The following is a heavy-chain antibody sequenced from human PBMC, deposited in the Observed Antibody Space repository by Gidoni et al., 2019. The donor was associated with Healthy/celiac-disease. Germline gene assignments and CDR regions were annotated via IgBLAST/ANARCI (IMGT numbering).Heavy chain of an antibody. CDR2: IWYDGSNK. V-gene: IGHV3-33*01. CDR1: GFTFSSYG. J-gene: IGHJ4*02. Sequence: QVQLVESGGGVVQPGRSLRLSCAASGFTFSSYGMHWVRQAPGKGLEWVAVIWYDGSNKYYADSVKGRFTISRDNSKNTLYLQMNSLRAEDTAVYYCARDPTIFGVVTAFDYWGQGTLVTVSS. D-gene: IGHD3-3*01. CDR3: ARDPTIFGVVTAFDY.